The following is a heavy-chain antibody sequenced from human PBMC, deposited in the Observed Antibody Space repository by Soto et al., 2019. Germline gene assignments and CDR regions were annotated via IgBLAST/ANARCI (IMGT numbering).Heavy chain of an antibody. D-gene: IGHD1-26*01. J-gene: IGHJ4*02. CDR3: ASSVGAAAWETQSLDY. CDR1: GYTFTSYG. Sequence: GASVKVSCKASGYTFTSYGISWVRQAPGQGLEWMGWISAYNGNTNYAQKLQGRVTMTTDTSTSTAYMELRSLRSDDTAVYYCASSVGAAAWETQSLDYWGQGTLVTVSS. CDR2: ISAYNGNT. V-gene: IGHV1-18*01.